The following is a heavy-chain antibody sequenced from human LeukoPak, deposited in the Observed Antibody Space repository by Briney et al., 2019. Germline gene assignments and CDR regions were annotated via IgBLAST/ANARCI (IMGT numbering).Heavy chain of an antibody. J-gene: IGHJ4*02. Sequence: GGSLRLSRAVSGITLSNYGMSWVRQAPGKGLEWVAGISGSGGSTNYADSVKGRFTISRDSPKNTLYLQMNSLRAEDTAVYFCAKRGVVIRVILVGFHKEAYYFDSWGQGALVTVSS. CDR3: AKRGVVIRVILVGFHKEAYYFDS. CDR2: ISGSGGST. CDR1: GITLSNYG. V-gene: IGHV3-23*01. D-gene: IGHD3-22*01.